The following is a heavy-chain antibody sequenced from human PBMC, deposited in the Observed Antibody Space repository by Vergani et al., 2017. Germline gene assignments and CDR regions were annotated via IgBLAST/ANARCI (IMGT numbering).Heavy chain of an antibody. CDR3: AREVTTVDGNPSNENYYIDV. D-gene: IGHD4-17*01. CDR1: NDSVSNTFYY. Sequence: QVQLQESGPGLVKPSETLSLTCTVSNDSVSNTFYYWGWIRQTPGKGLEWIGSIYYSGSTYYNPSLESRVTMSVDTSKSQFSLKLSSVTAADTAVYYCAREVTTVDGNPSNENYYIDVWGKGTTVTVSS. J-gene: IGHJ6*03. CDR2: IYYSGST. V-gene: IGHV4-39*02.